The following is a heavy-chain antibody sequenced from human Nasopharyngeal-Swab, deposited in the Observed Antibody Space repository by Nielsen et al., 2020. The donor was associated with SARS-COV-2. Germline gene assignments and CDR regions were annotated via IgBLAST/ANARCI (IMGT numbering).Heavy chain of an antibody. V-gene: IGHV4-59*12. CDR2: IYHSGST. D-gene: IGHD3-9*01. Sequence: SETLSLTCTVSGGSISSYYWSWIRQPPGKGLEWIGEIYHSGSTNYNPSLKSRVTISVDKSKNQFSLKLSSVTAADTAVYYCARSFMTGYYYLFDYWGQGTLVTVSS. CDR3: ARSFMTGYYYLFDY. CDR1: GGSISSYY. J-gene: IGHJ4*02.